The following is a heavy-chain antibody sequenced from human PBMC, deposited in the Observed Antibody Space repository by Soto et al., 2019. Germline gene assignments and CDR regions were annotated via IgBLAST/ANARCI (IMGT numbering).Heavy chain of an antibody. Sequence: ASVKVSCKASGYTFTSYDINWVRQATGQGLEWMGWMNPNSGNTGYAQKFQGRVTMTRNTSIGTAYMELSSLRSEDTAVYYCARVTYSSYYDFWSGPYYYYGMDVWGQGTTVTVSS. D-gene: IGHD3-3*01. V-gene: IGHV1-8*01. CDR2: MNPNSGNT. J-gene: IGHJ6*02. CDR1: GYTFTSYD. CDR3: ARVTYSSYYDFWSGPYYYYGMDV.